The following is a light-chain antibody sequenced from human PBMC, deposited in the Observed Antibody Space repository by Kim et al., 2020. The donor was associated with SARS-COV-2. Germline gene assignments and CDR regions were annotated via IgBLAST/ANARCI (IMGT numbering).Light chain of an antibody. V-gene: IGLV2-23*02. Sequence: GQSLNISCTATSSDVGSYNLVSWYQQHPGKAPKLMIYEVSKRPSGVSNRFSGSKSGNTASLTISGLQAEDEADYYCCSYAGSSTYVFGTGTKVTVL. J-gene: IGLJ1*01. CDR3: CSYAGSSTYV. CDR2: EVS. CDR1: SSDVGSYNL.